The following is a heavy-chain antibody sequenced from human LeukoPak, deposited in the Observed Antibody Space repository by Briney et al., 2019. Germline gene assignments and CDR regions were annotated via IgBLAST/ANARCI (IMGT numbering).Heavy chain of an antibody. J-gene: IGHJ6*02. CDR3: AREHYDFWSGYGGDLAYYYYGMDV. CDR1: GFTFSSYW. D-gene: IGHD3-3*01. CDR2: INSDGSST. V-gene: IGHV3-74*01. Sequence: GGSLRLSCAASGFTFSSYWMHWVRHAPGKGLVWVSRINSDGSSTIYADSVKGRFTISRDNAKNTLYLQMNSLRAEDTAVYYCAREHYDFWSGYGGDLAYYYYGMDVWGQGTTVTVSS.